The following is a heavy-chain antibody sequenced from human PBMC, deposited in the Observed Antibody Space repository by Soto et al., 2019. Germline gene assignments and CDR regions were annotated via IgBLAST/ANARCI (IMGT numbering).Heavy chain of an antibody. CDR2: ISAYNGNT. J-gene: IGHJ6*02. Sequence: ASVKVSCKTSGYNCSSYGMSWVRQAPGQGLEWMGWISAYNGNTNYAQKLQGRVTMTTDTSTSTAYMELRSLRSDDTAVYYCAREGPAPYYYYGMDVWGQGSTVTVSS. CDR1: GYNCSSYG. CDR3: AREGPAPYYYYGMDV. V-gene: IGHV1-18*01.